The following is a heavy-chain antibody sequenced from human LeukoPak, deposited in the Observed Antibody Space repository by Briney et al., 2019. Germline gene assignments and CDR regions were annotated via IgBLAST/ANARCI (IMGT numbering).Heavy chain of an antibody. Sequence: PGGSLRLSCAASGFTFSSYAMSWVRQAPGKGLEWVSAISGSGGSTYYADSVKGRFTISRDNSKNTLYLQMNSLRAEDTAVYYCARDYDSSGYYYPDYWGQGTLVTVSS. J-gene: IGHJ4*02. D-gene: IGHD3-22*01. V-gene: IGHV3-23*01. CDR3: ARDYDSSGYYYPDY. CDR2: ISGSGGST. CDR1: GFTFSSYA.